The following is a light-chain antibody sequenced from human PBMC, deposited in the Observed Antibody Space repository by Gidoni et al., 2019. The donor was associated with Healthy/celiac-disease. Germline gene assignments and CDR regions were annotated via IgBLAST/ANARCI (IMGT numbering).Light chain of an antibody. CDR2: QDT. CDR1: KLGDKY. Sequence: SFELTQPPSVSVSPGQTASITCSGDKLGDKYACWYQQKPGQSPVLGIYQDTKRPSGIPERFSGSNSGNTATLTISGTQAMDEADYYCQAWDSNTVVVFGGGTKLTVL. V-gene: IGLV3-1*01. CDR3: QAWDSNTVVV. J-gene: IGLJ2*01.